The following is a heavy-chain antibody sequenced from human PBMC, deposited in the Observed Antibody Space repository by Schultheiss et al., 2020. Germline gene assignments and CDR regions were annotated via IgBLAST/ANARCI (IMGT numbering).Heavy chain of an antibody. CDR3: ARVFSPPKIYDSSGYRAYFDY. Sequence: GGSLRLSCAASGFTFSSYSMNWVRQAPGKGLEWVSYISSSSITIYYADSVKGRFTISRDNAKNSLYLQMNSLRDEDTAVYYCARVFSPPKIYDSSGYRAYFDYWGQGTLVTGSS. CDR1: GFTFSSYS. V-gene: IGHV3-48*02. CDR2: ISSSSITI. D-gene: IGHD3-22*01. J-gene: IGHJ4*02.